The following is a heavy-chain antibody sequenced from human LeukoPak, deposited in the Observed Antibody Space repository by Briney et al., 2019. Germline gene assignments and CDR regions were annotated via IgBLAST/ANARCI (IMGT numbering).Heavy chain of an antibody. J-gene: IGHJ4*02. Sequence: GGSLRLSCAASGFTFSSYGMHWVRQAPGKGLEWVAFIRYDGSNKYYADSVKGRFTISRDNSKNTLYLQMNSLRAEDTAVYYCAKDPRGYSYGCDYWGQGTLVTVSS. V-gene: IGHV3-30*02. CDR3: AKDPRGYSYGCDY. CDR1: GFTFSSYG. D-gene: IGHD5-18*01. CDR2: IRYDGSNK.